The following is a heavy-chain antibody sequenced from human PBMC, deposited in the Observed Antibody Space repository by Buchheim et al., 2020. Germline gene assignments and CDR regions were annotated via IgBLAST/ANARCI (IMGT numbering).Heavy chain of an antibody. J-gene: IGHJ4*02. Sequence: EVQLLESGGGLVHRGGSLRLSCAASGFTFSNFAMSWVRQAPGKGLEWVSTISGSGGSTYYAESVKGRFTISRANSKNTLYLQMHVVRADDTAVFYCAKTPRGYSSGWYSDYWGQGTL. CDR2: ISGSGGST. V-gene: IGHV3-23*01. CDR1: GFTFSNFA. D-gene: IGHD6-19*01. CDR3: AKTPRGYSSGWYSDY.